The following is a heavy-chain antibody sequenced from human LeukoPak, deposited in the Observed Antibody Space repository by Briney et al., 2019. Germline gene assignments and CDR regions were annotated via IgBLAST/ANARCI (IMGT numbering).Heavy chain of an antibody. D-gene: IGHD3-22*01. J-gene: IGHJ6*02. CDR3: ARVGYCYDSSGLYYYYGMDV. V-gene: IGHV3-21*01. CDR2: ISSSSSYI. Sequence: GGSLRLSCAASGFTFSSYSMNWVRQAPGKGLEWVSSISSSSSYIYYADSVKGRFTISRDNAKNSLYLQMNSLRAEDTAVYYCARVGYCYDSSGLYYYYGMDVWGQGTTVTVSS. CDR1: GFTFSSYS.